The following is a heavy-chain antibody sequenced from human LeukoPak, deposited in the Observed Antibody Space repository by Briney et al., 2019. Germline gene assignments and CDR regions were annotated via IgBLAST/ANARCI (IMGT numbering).Heavy chain of an antibody. CDR2: ISGSGSST. V-gene: IGHV3-23*01. Sequence: PGGSLRLSCAASGFTFSSFVMSWVRQAPGKGLEWVSAISGSGSSTYYADSVKGRFTISRDNSKNTLYLQMNSLRAEDSAVYYCAKATLHYYDSSGYWDLMEYFQHWGQGTLITVSS. CDR1: GFTFSSFV. D-gene: IGHD3-22*01. J-gene: IGHJ1*01. CDR3: AKATLHYYDSSGYWDLMEYFQH.